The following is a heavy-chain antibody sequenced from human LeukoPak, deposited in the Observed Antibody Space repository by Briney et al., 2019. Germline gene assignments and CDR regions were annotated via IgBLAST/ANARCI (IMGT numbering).Heavy chain of an antibody. CDR1: GGSFSGYY. CDR3: ARALMSPISI. Sequence: SETLSLTCAVYGGSFSGYYWSWIRQPPGKGLEWIGEINHSGSTNYNPSLKSRVTITVDTSKNQFSLKLSSVTAADTAVYYCARALMSPISIWGQGTMVTVSS. J-gene: IGHJ3*02. CDR2: INHSGST. V-gene: IGHV4-34*01. D-gene: IGHD3-10*02.